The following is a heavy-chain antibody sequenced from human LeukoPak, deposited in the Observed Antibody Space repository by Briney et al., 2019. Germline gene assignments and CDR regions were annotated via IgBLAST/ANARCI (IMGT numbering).Heavy chain of an antibody. V-gene: IGHV3-21*01. CDR1: GFTFSSYS. CDR3: ARGRTYYDILTGYYKLGDFDY. D-gene: IGHD3-9*01. CDR2: ISSSSSYI. J-gene: IGHJ4*02. Sequence: GGSLRLSCAAPGFTFSSYSMNRVRQAPGKGLEWVSSISSSSSYIYYADSVKGRCTISRDNGKNSLYLQMSRLRAEDTAVYYCARGRTYYDILTGYYKLGDFDYWGQGTLVTVSS.